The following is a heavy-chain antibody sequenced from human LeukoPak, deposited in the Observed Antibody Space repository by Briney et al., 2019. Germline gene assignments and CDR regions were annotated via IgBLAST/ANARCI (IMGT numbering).Heavy chain of an antibody. J-gene: IGHJ5*02. Sequence: PGGSLRLSCAASGFRTIDYVMNWVRQAPGKGLEWVSAISGSGGSTYYADSVKGRFTISRDNSKDTLYLQMNSLRAEDTAVYYCAKYYYGSGSYYPPFNWFDPWGQGTLVTVSS. V-gene: IGHV3-23*01. CDR3: AKYYYGSGSYYPPFNWFDP. D-gene: IGHD3-10*01. CDR1: GFRTIDYV. CDR2: ISGSGGST.